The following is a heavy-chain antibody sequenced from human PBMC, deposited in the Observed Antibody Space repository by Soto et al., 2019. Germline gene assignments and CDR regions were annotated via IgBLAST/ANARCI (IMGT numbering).Heavy chain of an antibody. CDR2: ISSSGSTI. V-gene: IGHV3-48*03. Sequence: GGSLRLSCAASGFTFSSYEMNWVRQAPGKGLEWVSYISSSGSTIYYADSVKGRFTISRDNAKNSLYLQMNSLRAEDTAVYYCARGHNPDDSSGYFRIGLDGMDVWGQGTTVTVSS. D-gene: IGHD3-22*01. CDR3: ARGHNPDDSSGYFRIGLDGMDV. J-gene: IGHJ6*02. CDR1: GFTFSSYE.